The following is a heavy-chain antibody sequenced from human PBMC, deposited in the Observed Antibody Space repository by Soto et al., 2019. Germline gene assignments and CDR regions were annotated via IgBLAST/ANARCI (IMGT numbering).Heavy chain of an antibody. Sequence: GGSLRLSCAASGFTFSSYSMNWVRQAPGKGLEWVSIIRYNGSNKYYADSVKGRFTISRDNSKNTLYLQMNSLRAEDTAVYYCARDQGYGDRFDYWGQGTLVTVSS. J-gene: IGHJ4*02. CDR3: ARDQGYGDRFDY. V-gene: IGHV3-33*08. CDR1: GFTFSSYS. CDR2: IRYNGSNK. D-gene: IGHD4-17*01.